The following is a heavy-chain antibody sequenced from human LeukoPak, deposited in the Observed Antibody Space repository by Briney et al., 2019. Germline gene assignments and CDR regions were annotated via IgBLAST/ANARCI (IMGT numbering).Heavy chain of an antibody. CDR2: INPNSGGT. D-gene: IGHD3-3*01. J-gene: IGHJ5*02. V-gene: IGHV1-2*02. CDR1: GYTFTGYY. CDR3: ARGRLRFLAKYNWFDP. Sequence: GASVKVSCKASGYTFTGYYMHWVRQAPGQGLEWMGWINPNSGGTNYAQKFQGRVTMTRDTSISTAYMELSRLRSDDTAVYYCARGRLRFLAKYNWFDPWGQGTLVTVSS.